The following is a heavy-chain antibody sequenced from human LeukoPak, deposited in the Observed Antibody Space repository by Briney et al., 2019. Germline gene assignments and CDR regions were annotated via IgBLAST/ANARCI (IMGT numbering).Heavy chain of an antibody. Sequence: GASVKVSCKASGYTFTSYGISWVRQAPGQGLEWMGWISSYNGNTNYAQKLQGRVTMTTDTSTSTAYMELRSLRSDDTAVYYCARGVRQWLVRNFGGSYYYYYYMDVWGKGATVTVSS. CDR2: ISSYNGNT. V-gene: IGHV1-18*01. CDR3: ARGVRQWLVRNFGGSYYYYYYMDV. D-gene: IGHD6-19*01. J-gene: IGHJ6*03. CDR1: GYTFTSYG.